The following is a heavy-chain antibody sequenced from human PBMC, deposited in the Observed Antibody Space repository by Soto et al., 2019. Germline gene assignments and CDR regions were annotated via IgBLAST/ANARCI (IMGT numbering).Heavy chain of an antibody. CDR3: TRAPRPYYGDYLFDY. CDR1: GYTFTSYD. J-gene: IGHJ4*02. Sequence: QVQLVQSGAEVKKPGASVKVSCKASGYTFTSYDINWVRQATGQGLEWMGWMNPNSGNTGYAQKFQGKVTMTRNTSISTAYMELSSLRSGDTAVYYCTRAPRPYYGDYLFDYWGQGTLVTVSS. CDR2: MNPNSGNT. D-gene: IGHD4-17*01. V-gene: IGHV1-8*01.